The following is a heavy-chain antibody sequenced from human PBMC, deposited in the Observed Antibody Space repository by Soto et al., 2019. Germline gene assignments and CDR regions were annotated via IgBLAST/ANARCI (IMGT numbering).Heavy chain of an antibody. CDR2: FYPGDSDT. CDR1: GYSFTNFW. D-gene: IGHD3-22*01. CDR3: VRQMYYDTSGFDY. V-gene: IGHV5-51*01. Sequence: GASLKISCQGSGYSFTNFWIGWVRQMPGKGLEWMGIFYPGDSDTRYSPSFQGQVTISADRSISTAYLQWSSLRTSDTAMYYCVRQMYYDTSGFDYWGQGTLVTVSS. J-gene: IGHJ4*02.